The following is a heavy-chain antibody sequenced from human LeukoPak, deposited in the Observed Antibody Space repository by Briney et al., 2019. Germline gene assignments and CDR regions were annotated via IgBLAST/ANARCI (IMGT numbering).Heavy chain of an antibody. J-gene: IGHJ4*02. Sequence: GGSLRLSCAASGFTVSSNYMSWVRQAPGKGLEWVSVIYSGGSTYYADSVKGRFTISRDNSKNTLYLQMNSLRAEDTAVYYCARGPTYYYDSSGYTGFDYWGQGTLVSVSS. D-gene: IGHD3-22*01. CDR3: ARGPTYYYDSSGYTGFDY. V-gene: IGHV3-53*01. CDR2: IYSGGST. CDR1: GFTVSSNY.